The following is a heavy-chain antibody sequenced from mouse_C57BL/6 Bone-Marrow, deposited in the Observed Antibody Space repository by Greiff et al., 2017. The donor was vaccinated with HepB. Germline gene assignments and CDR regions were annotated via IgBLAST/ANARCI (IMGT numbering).Heavy chain of an antibody. CDR2: ISSGSSTI. CDR1: GFTFSDYG. Sequence: EVNLVESGGGLVKPGGSLKLSCAASGFTFSDYGMHWVRQAPEKGLEWVAYISSGSSTIYYADTVKGRFTISRDNAKNTLFLQMTSLRSEDTAMYYCARRPHYGSSLFDYWGQGTTLTVSS. J-gene: IGHJ2*01. CDR3: ARRPHYGSSLFDY. D-gene: IGHD1-1*01. V-gene: IGHV5-17*01.